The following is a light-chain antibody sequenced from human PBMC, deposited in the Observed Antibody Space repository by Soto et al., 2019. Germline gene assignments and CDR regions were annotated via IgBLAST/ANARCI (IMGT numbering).Light chain of an antibody. J-gene: IGKJ1*01. V-gene: IGKV1-39*01. Sequence: DIQMTQSPSSLSASVGDRVTITCQTSQSINTYLNWYQQKPGKAPKLLIYGASSLQSGVPLRFSGSGSGTYFTLTISSLEPEYFATYYCQESYSTLWGTCGQGTKVEIK. CDR3: QESYSTLWGT. CDR1: QSINTY. CDR2: GAS.